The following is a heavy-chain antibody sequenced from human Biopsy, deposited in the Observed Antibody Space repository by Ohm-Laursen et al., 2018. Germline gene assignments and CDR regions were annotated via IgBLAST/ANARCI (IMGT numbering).Heavy chain of an antibody. CDR1: GESFNGYY. CDR3: ASLGRYCSGENCYGIDY. Sequence: SQTLSLTCAVYGESFNGYYWSWIRQTPGKGLEWIGEINHSGRTNYNPSLKSRVTISVDTSKNQFSLRLSSVTAADTAVYYCASLGRYCSGENCYGIDYWGQGTLVTVSS. CDR2: INHSGRT. V-gene: IGHV4-34*01. J-gene: IGHJ4*02. D-gene: IGHD2-15*01.